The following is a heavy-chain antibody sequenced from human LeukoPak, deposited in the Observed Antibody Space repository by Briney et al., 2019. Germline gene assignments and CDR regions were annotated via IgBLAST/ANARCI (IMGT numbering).Heavy chain of an antibody. V-gene: IGHV3-48*02. CDR2: ITITSDKI. CDR1: GFTFTGYS. J-gene: IGHJ4*02. Sequence: GGSLRLSCAASGFTFTGYSMNWFRQAPGKGLEWVSYITITSDKIYYADSVKGRFTISRDNARNSLYLQMNSLRDEDTAVYFCARDRDYHLNYWGQGTLVTVSS. D-gene: IGHD3-16*01. CDR3: ARDRDYHLNY.